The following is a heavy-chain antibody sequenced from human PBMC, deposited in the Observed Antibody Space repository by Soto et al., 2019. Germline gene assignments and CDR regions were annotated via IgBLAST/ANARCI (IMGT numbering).Heavy chain of an antibody. CDR2: IFHTGST. D-gene: IGHD2-15*01. J-gene: IGHJ4*02. Sequence: SETLSLTCAVSNYSISSGYYWGWIRQPPEKGLEYIGSIFHTGSTYYNPSLKSRVIISVDTSKNQFSLRLNSVTAADTAVYFCARVEAAKFFAHWGQGILVTVTS. V-gene: IGHV4-38-2*01. CDR1: NYSISSGYY. CDR3: ARVEAAKFFAH.